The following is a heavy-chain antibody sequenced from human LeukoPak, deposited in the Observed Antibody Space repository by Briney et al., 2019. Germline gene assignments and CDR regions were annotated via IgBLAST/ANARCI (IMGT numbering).Heavy chain of an antibody. CDR1: GFPFGTYA. CDR3: ALYGSGSFHDY. Sequence: GGSLRLSCAASGFPFGTYAMSWGRQAPGKGLEWVSAISGSDGSTYYADSVKGRFTTSKDKSKNTLYLQMNSLRAEDTAIYYCALYGSGSFHDYWGQGTLVTVSS. D-gene: IGHD3-10*01. V-gene: IGHV3-23*01. J-gene: IGHJ4*02. CDR2: ISGSDGST.